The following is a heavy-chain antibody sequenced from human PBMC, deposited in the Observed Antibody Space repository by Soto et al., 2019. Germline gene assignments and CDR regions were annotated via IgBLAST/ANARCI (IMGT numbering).Heavy chain of an antibody. J-gene: IGHJ4*02. CDR2: IYHSGST. V-gene: IGHV4-39*01. CDR3: ARLGGYKSVGDCHLWDS. Sequence: QVQMQESGPGLVKPSETLSLTCSVADESISSGSQYWGWIRQPPAKRLEWIGVIYHSGSTFYNSSFKGPVTNSVDTYKIQFTLKVTSVTAADTAVYYCARLGGYKSVGDCHLWDSWGLGTMVSVGS. CDR1: DESISSGSQY. D-gene: IGHD2-21*01.